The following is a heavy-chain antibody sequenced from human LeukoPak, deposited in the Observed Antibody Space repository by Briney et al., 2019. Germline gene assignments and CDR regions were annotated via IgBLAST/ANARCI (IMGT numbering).Heavy chain of an antibody. V-gene: IGHV3-21*01. CDR1: GFTFSSYS. CDR3: ARDPTIVVVPSTPNWFDP. D-gene: IGHD2-2*01. CDR2: ISSSSSYI. Sequence: PGGSLRLSCAASGFTFSSYSMNWVRQAPGKGLEWVSSISSSSSYIYYADSVKGRFTISRDNAKNSLYLQMNSLRAEDTAVYYCARDPTIVVVPSTPNWFDPWGQGTLVTVSS. J-gene: IGHJ5*02.